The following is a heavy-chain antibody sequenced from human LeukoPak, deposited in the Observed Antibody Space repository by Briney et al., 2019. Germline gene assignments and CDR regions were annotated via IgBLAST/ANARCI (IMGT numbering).Heavy chain of an antibody. CDR3: ASTGGYSGYEVYYYYYYMDV. CDR1: GYTFISYA. D-gene: IGHD5-12*01. J-gene: IGHJ6*03. Sequence: GASVKVSCKASGYTFISYAMNWVRQAPGQGLEWMGWINPNSGGTNYAQKFQGRVTMTRDTSIGTAYMELRRLRSDDTAVYYCASTGGYSGYEVYYYYYYMDVWGKGTTVTVSS. CDR2: INPNSGGT. V-gene: IGHV1-2*02.